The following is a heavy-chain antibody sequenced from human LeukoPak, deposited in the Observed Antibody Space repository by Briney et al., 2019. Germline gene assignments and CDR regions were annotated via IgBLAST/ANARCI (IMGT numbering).Heavy chain of an antibody. CDR2: INPNSGGT. V-gene: IGHV1-2*02. Sequence: ASVKVSCKASGYTFTGYSLHWVRQAPGQGLEWMGWINPNSGGTNFAQKFKGRVTVTRDTSISTAYMELSGLRSDDTAVYYCARGSPFDYWGQGTLITVSS. CDR1: GYTFTGYS. J-gene: IGHJ4*02. CDR3: ARGSPFDY.